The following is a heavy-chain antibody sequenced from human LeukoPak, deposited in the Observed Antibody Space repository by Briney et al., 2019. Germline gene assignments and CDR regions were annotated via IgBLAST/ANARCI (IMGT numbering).Heavy chain of an antibody. CDR2: IYHSGST. D-gene: IGHD3-10*01. CDR3: ATDRFYGSGSFDY. CDR1: DYSIGSGYY. V-gene: IGHV4-38-2*02. J-gene: IGHJ4*02. Sequence: SETLSLTCSVSDYSIGSGYYWGWIRQPPGKGLEWIGSIYHSGSTYYNPSLKSRVTLSVDTSKNQFSLKLNSVTATDTAVYYCATDRFYGSGSFDYWGQGTLVTVSS.